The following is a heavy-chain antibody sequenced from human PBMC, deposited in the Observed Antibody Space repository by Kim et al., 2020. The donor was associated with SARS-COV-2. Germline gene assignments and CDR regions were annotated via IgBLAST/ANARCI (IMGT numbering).Heavy chain of an antibody. Sequence: SVKVSCKASGGTFSSYAISWVRQAPGQGLEWMGRIIPILGIADYAQKFQGRVTITADKSTSTAYMELSSLRSEDTAVYYCARGGYSGYDSGPTLGSYYYYGMDVCGQGTTVTVSS. CDR3: ARGGYSGYDSGPTLGSYYYYGMDV. J-gene: IGHJ6*02. CDR2: IIPILGIA. D-gene: IGHD5-12*01. V-gene: IGHV1-69*04. CDR1: GGTFSSYA.